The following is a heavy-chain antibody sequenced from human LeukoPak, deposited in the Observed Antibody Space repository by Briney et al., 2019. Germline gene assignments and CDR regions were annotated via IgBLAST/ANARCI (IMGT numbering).Heavy chain of an antibody. D-gene: IGHD3-9*01. J-gene: IGHJ4*02. CDR3: ARLRYFDWLPFDY. CDR2: INPSGGGT. Sequence: GASVKVSCKASGYTFTSYYMHWVRQAPGQGLEWMGIINPSGGGTNYAQKFQGRVTMTRDTSISTAYMELSRLRSDDTAVYYCARLRYFDWLPFDYWGQGTLVTVSS. V-gene: IGHV1-2*02. CDR1: GYTFTSYY.